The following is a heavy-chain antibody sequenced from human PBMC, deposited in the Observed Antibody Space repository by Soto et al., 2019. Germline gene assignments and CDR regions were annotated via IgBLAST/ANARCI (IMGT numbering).Heavy chain of an antibody. D-gene: IGHD6-19*01. CDR3: ARGSYYSGWV. V-gene: IGHV6-1*01. CDR2: TYYRSKWYS. Sequence: KASETLSLTCAISGDSVSSTSAAWSWIRQSPSRGLEWLGRTYYRSKWYSDYAVSVKSRITINPDTSKNQFSLQLNSVTPEDTAVYYCARGSYYSGWVWGQGTLVTVPQ. CDR1: GDSVSSTSAA. J-gene: IGHJ4*02.